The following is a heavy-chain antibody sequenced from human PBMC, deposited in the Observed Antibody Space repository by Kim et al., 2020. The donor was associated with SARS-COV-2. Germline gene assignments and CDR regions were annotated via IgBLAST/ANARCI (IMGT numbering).Heavy chain of an antibody. Sequence: ADSVKGRFTISRDNSKNTLYLQMNSLRAEDTAVYYCARVGLWFGERDFDYWGQGTLVTVSS. D-gene: IGHD3-10*01. J-gene: IGHJ4*02. CDR3: ARVGLWFGERDFDY. V-gene: IGHV3-66*01.